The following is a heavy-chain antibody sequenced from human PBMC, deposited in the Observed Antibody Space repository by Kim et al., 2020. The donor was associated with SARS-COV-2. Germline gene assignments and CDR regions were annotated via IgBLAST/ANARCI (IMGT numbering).Heavy chain of an antibody. D-gene: IGHD2-2*01. Sequence: VKGRFTISRDNSKNTLYLQMNSLRAEDTAVYYCANSACSSTSCRANWFDPWGQGTLVTVSS. J-gene: IGHJ5*02. CDR3: ANSACSSTSCRANWFDP. V-gene: IGHV3-23*01.